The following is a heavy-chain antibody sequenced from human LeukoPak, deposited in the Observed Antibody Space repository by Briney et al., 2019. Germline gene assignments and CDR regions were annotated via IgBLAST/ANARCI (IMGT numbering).Heavy chain of an antibody. J-gene: IGHJ4*02. V-gene: IGHV3-23*01. CDR1: GFTFSSYA. CDR2: ISGSGVST. CDR3: AKGPGSMIVVITDY. D-gene: IGHD3-22*01. Sequence: GGSLRLSCAASGFTFSSYAMSWVRQAPGKGLEWVSAISGSGVSTYFADSVKGRFTISRDNSKNTLYLQMNSLRAEDAAVYYCAKGPGSMIVVITDYWGQGTLVTVSS.